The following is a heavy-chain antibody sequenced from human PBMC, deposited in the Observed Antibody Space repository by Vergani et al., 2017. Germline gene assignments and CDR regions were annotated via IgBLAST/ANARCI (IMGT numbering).Heavy chain of an antibody. J-gene: IGHJ4*02. CDR3: ARKIPAASVDY. Sequence: EVQLVESGGGLVQPGGSLRLSCAASGFTFSSYSMNWVRQAPGKGLEWVSYISSSGSTIYYADSVKGRFTISRDNAKNSLYLQMNSLRAEDTAVYYCARKIPAASVDYWGQGTLVTVSS. CDR1: GFTFSSYS. CDR2: ISSSGSTI. V-gene: IGHV3-48*04. D-gene: IGHD2-2*01.